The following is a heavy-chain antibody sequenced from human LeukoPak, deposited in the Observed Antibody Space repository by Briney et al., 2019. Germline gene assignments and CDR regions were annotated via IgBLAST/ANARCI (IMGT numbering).Heavy chain of an antibody. CDR2: INPSGGST. CDR3: ARGQIVVVPPQLNVDY. J-gene: IGHJ4*02. V-gene: IGHV1-46*01. CDR1: GYTFTSYY. D-gene: IGHD2-2*01. Sequence: ASVEVSCKASGYTFTSYYMHWVRQAPGQGLEWMGIINPSGGSTSYAQKFQGRVTMTRDTSTSTVYMELSSLRSEDTAVYYCARGQIVVVPPQLNVDYWGQGTLVTVSS.